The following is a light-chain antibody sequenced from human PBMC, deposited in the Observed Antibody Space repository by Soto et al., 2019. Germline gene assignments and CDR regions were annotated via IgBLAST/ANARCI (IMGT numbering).Light chain of an antibody. V-gene: IGKV3-11*01. CDR3: QQRNDWVT. Sequence: EIVLTQSPATLSLSPGERATLSCRASQSIRNYLAWYQQKPGQPPRLLIYDASNRATGTPARFSGGGSGTDFILTISSLEPEDSGVYYCQQRNDWVTFGGGTKVEIK. J-gene: IGKJ4*01. CDR2: DAS. CDR1: QSIRNY.